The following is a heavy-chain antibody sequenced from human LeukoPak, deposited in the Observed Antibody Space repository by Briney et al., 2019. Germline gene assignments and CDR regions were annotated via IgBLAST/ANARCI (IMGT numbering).Heavy chain of an antibody. CDR3: AAGGLGGVDWFDP. V-gene: IGHV1-58*02. J-gene: IGHJ5*02. Sequence: SVKVSCKASGFTFTSSAMQWVRQARGQRREWIGWIVVGSGNTNYAQKFQERVTITRDMSTSTAYMELSSLRSEDTAVYYCAAGGLGGVDWFDPWGQGTLVTVSS. D-gene: IGHD3-10*01. CDR2: IVVGSGNT. CDR1: GFTFTSSA.